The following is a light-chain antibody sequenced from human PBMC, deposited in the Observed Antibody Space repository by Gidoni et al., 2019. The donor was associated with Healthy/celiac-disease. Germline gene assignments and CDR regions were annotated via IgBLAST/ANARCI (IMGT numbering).Light chain of an antibody. J-gene: IGLJ1*01. CDR1: SSNIGSTT. CDR2: SNN. V-gene: IGLV1-44*01. CDR3: AAWDDSLNGSYV. Sequence: QSVLTQPPSASGTPGQRVTISCSGSSSNIGSTTVNWYQQLPGTAPQLLIYSNNQRPSGVPDRFSGSKSGTSASLAISGLQSEDEADYYCAAWDDSLNGSYVFGTGTKVTVL.